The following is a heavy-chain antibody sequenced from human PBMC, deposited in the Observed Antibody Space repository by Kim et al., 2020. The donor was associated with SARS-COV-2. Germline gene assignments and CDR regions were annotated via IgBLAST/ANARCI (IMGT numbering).Heavy chain of an antibody. D-gene: IGHD6-19*01. J-gene: IGHJ4*02. CDR1: GFTFSSYA. CDR3: ARDSWAVADY. CDR2: ISSNGGST. Sequence: GGSLRLSCAASGFTFSSYAMHWVRQAPGKGLEYVSAISSNGGSTYYANSVKGRFTISRDNSKNTLYLQMGSLRAEDMAVYYCARDSWAVADYWGQGTLVTVSS. V-gene: IGHV3-64*01.